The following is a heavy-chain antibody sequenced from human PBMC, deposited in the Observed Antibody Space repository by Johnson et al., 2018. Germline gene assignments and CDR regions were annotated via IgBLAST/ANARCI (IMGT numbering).Heavy chain of an antibody. CDR1: GFTFSSYG. Sequence: QVQLVQSGGGVVQPGRSLRLSCAASGFTFSSYGMHWVRQAPGKGLEWVAVIWYDGSNKYYADSVKGRFTISRDNSKNTLYMQMNSLRAEDTAVYYCARDGGVVAATDAFDIWGQGTMVTVSS. CDR3: ARDGGVVAATDAFDI. J-gene: IGHJ3*02. CDR2: IWYDGSNK. D-gene: IGHD2-15*01. V-gene: IGHV3-33*01.